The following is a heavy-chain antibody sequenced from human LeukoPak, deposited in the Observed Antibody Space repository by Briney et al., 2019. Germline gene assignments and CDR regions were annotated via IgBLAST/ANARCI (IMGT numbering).Heavy chain of an antibody. D-gene: IGHD3-22*01. Sequence: ASVKVSCKASGYAFTDYYMHWVRQAPGQGLEWMGIINPSGGSTSYAQKFQGRVTMTRDTSTSTVYMELSSLRSEDTAVYYCARGHYDSSGLSYYYYYGMDVWGQGTTVTVSS. V-gene: IGHV1-46*01. J-gene: IGHJ6*02. CDR2: INPSGGST. CDR3: ARGHYDSSGLSYYYYYGMDV. CDR1: GYAFTDYY.